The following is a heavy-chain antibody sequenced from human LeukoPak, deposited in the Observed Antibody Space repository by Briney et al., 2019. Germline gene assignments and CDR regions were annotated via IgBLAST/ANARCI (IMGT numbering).Heavy chain of an antibody. J-gene: IGHJ5*02. V-gene: IGHV4-38-2*01. CDR1: GYSISSGYY. CDR2: IYHSGST. D-gene: IGHD6-13*01. CDR3: ARHSKQQLAIQSNWFDP. Sequence: SETLSLTCAVSGYSISSGYYWGWIRQPPGKGLEWIGSIYHSGSTYYNPSLKSRVTISVDTSKNQFSLKLSSVTAADTAVYYCARHSKQQLAIQSNWFDPWGQGTLVTVSS.